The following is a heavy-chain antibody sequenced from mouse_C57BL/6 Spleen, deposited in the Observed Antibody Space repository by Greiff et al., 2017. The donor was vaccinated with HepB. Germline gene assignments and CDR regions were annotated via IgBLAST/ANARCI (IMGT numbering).Heavy chain of an antibody. J-gene: IGHJ3*01. V-gene: IGHV1-63*01. CDR2: IYPGGGYT. Sequence: QVQLKESGAELVRPETSVKMSCKASGYTFTNYWIGWAKQRPGHGLEWIGDIYPGGGYTNYNEKFKGKATLTADKSSSTAYMQFSSLTSEDSAIYYCARRGDGYYLFAYWGQGTLVTVSA. CDR3: ARRGDGYYLFAY. D-gene: IGHD2-3*01. CDR1: GYTFTNYW.